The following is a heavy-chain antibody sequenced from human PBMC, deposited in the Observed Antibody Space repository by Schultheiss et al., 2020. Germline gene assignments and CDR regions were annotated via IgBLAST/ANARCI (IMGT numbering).Heavy chain of an antibody. CDR1: GGSFSGYY. CDR2: IYYSGST. Sequence: SQTLSLTCAVYGGSFSGYYWSWIRQPPGKGLEWIGYIYYSGSTNYNPSLKSRVTISVDTSKNQFSLKLSSVTAADTAVYYCARTALTGVGVDYYYYYYMDVWGKGTTVTVSS. D-gene: IGHD7-27*01. J-gene: IGHJ6*03. CDR3: ARTALTGVGVDYYYYYYMDV. V-gene: IGHV4-59*12.